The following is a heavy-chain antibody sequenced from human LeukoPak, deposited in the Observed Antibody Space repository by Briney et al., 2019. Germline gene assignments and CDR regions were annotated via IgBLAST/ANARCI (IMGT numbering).Heavy chain of an antibody. CDR2: IYTSGST. CDR1: GGSISSYY. J-gene: IGHJ6*03. Sequence: SETLSLTCTVSGGSISSYYWSWIRQPPGKGLEWIGYIYTSGSTNYNPSLKSRVTISVDTSKNQFSLKLSSVTAADTAVYYCARESAQYYYYYYMDVWGKGTTVTVSS. CDR3: ARESAQYYYYYYMDV. V-gene: IGHV4-4*09.